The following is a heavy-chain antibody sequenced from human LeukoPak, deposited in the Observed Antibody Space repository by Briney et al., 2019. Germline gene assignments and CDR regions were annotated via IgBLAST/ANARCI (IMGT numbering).Heavy chain of an antibody. CDR2: ISAGADVI. Sequence: GGSLRLSCEAAGFSFRDYPMGWVRRASGKRLEWVSGISAGADVIFYADPVKGRFTISRDNSKNTLYLQMNSLRAEDTAVYHCAREYCSGGSCYLAGDYWGQGTLVTVSS. V-gene: IGHV3-23*01. CDR3: AREYCSGGSCYLAGDY. CDR1: GFSFRDYP. D-gene: IGHD2-15*01. J-gene: IGHJ4*02.